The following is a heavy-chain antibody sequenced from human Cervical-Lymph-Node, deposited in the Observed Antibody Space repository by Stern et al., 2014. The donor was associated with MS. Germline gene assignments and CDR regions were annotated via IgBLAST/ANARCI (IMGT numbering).Heavy chain of an antibody. CDR1: VGTFSSSD. CDR3: ALGGFGHYFEY. J-gene: IGHJ4*02. D-gene: IGHD3-10*01. V-gene: IGHV1-69*18. CDR2: NIPIIGTA. Sequence: VHLVESGAEVQKPGSSVKVSCRASVGTFSSSDISWVRQAPGQGLEWMGSNIPIIGTANYAQKYQGRVTITADESTSTAYMELSSLRSEDTAIYYCALGGFGHYFEYWGQGTLVTVSS.